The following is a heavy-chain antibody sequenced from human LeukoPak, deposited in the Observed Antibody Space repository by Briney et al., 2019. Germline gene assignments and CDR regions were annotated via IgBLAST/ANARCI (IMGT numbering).Heavy chain of an antibody. J-gene: IGHJ4*02. V-gene: IGHV4-39*01. CDR3: ARHRVLEAEFDY. CDR1: GGSISSSRYY. CDR2: IYYRRRT. Sequence: SETLSLTCTVSGGSISSSRYYWGWIRQPPGKGLEWIGSIYYRRRTYYNPSLQRRVTISLDTSPNQFSPELSAVTAADPGVYDCARHRVLEAEFDYWGQGALVTVSS. D-gene: IGHD1-1*01.